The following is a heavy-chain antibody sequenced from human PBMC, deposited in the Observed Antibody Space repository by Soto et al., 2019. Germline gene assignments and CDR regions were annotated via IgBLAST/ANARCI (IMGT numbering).Heavy chain of an antibody. Sequence: QVQLVESGGGVVQPGRSLRLSCAASGFTFSSYGMHWVRQAQGKGLEWVALISYDGSDEYYADSVKGRFTISRDNSKNRLYLQMNSLRVEDTAVYYCGAGQYFSDYWGQGTLVTVSS. J-gene: IGHJ4*02. CDR3: GAGQYFSDY. CDR2: ISYDGSDE. CDR1: GFTFSSYG. D-gene: IGHD6-13*01. V-gene: IGHV3-30*03.